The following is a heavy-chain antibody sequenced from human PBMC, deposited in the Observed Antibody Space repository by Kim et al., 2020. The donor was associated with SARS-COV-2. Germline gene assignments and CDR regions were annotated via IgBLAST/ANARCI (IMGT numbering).Heavy chain of an antibody. Sequence: SETLSLTCTVSGGSISSYYWSWIRQPPGKGLEWIGYIYYSGSTNYNPSLKSRVTISVDTSKNQFSLKLSSVTAADTAVYYCARVMTSHFSMVRGVIDRMDVWGQGTTVTVSS. CDR1: GGSISSYY. J-gene: IGHJ6*02. D-gene: IGHD3-10*01. CDR2: IYYSGST. V-gene: IGHV4-59*13. CDR3: ARVMTSHFSMVRGVIDRMDV.